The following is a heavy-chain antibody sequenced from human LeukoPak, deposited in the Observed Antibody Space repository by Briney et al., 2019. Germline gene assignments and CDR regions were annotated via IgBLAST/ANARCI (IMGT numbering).Heavy chain of an antibody. V-gene: IGHV3-23*01. D-gene: IGHD3-16*02. J-gene: IGHJ4*02. CDR2: ISGSGGST. Sequence: GGSLRLSCAASGFTFSSYAMSWVRQAPGKGLEWVSAISGSGGSTYYADSVKGRFTISRDNSKNTLYLQMNSLRAEDTAVYYCAKQDYDYVWGSYRDPFDYWGQGTLVTVSS. CDR3: AKQDYDYVWGSYRDPFDY. CDR1: GFTFSSYA.